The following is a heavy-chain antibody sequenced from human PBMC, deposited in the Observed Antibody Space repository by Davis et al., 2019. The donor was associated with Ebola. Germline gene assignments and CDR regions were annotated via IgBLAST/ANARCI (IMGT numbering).Heavy chain of an antibody. CDR1: GFSFRAYA. V-gene: IGHV3-23*01. CDR2: LSVTGGHT. Sequence: PGGSLRLSCVASGFSFRAYAMSWVRQAPGKGLEWVAALSVTGGHTFYADSVKGRFTISRDNSKNTLFLQMNSLRAADTAVYYCARGPYYDISGYPQAFDYWGQGTLVTVSS. D-gene: IGHD3-22*01. J-gene: IGHJ4*02. CDR3: ARGPYYDISGYPQAFDY.